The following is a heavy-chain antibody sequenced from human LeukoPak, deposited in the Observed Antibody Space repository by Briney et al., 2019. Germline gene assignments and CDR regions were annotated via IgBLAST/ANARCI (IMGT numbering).Heavy chain of an antibody. Sequence: PGRSLRLSCAASGFTFTYYAMHWVRQAPGKGLEWVSVVSNDGSNQDYTDSVKGRFIISRDDSKSTVYLQMNSLRAEDTAVYYCANSKTIFGVAIDAFDIWGQGTMVTVSS. CDR2: VSNDGSNQ. V-gene: IGHV3-30-3*01. D-gene: IGHD3-3*02. CDR3: ANSKTIFGVAIDAFDI. CDR1: GFTFTYYA. J-gene: IGHJ3*02.